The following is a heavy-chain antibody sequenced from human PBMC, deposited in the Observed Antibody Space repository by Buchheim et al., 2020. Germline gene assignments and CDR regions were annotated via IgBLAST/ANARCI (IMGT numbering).Heavy chain of an antibody. V-gene: IGHV3-21*01. J-gene: IGHJ4*02. Sequence: EVQLVESGGGLVKPGGSLRLSCTTSKFTLSNYTMNWVRQAPGKGLEWVSSISLISTYIYYADSVRGRFTISRDNAKNSLYLQMNSLRAEDTAVYYCTIAPWVTMVRGVATEYWGQGTL. D-gene: IGHD3-10*01. CDR2: ISLISTYI. CDR1: KFTLSNYT. CDR3: TIAPWVTMVRGVATEY.